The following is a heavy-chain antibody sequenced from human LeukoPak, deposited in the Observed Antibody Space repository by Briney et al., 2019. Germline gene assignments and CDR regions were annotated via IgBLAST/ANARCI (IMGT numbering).Heavy chain of an antibody. D-gene: IGHD6-13*01. CDR1: GYTFTSYG. J-gene: IGHJ5*02. Sequence: ASVKVSCKASGYTFTSYGISWVRQAPGQGLEWMGWISAYNGNTNYAQKLQGRVTMTTDTSTSTAYMELRSLRSDETAVYYCARVPRIAAAWYARDNWFDPWGQGTLVTVSS. V-gene: IGHV1-18*01. CDR3: ARVPRIAAAWYARDNWFDP. CDR2: ISAYNGNT.